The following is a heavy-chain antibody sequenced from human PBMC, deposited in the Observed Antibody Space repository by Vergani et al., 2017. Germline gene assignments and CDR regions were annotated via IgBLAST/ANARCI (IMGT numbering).Heavy chain of an antibody. V-gene: IGHV3-30*02. CDR3: TKAGQYDSDNFHDS. CDR2: IRHDGSKR. J-gene: IGHJ1*01. D-gene: IGHD3-22*01. Sequence: QVQLVESGGGVVQPGGSLRLSCIASGFNFRIYGMHWVRQAPGKGLEWVAFIRHDGSKRFYGDSVRGRFTISRDNSQTTVFLQMNSLRADDSAVYYCTKAGQYDSDNFHDSWGQGALVTVSS. CDR1: GFNFRIYG.